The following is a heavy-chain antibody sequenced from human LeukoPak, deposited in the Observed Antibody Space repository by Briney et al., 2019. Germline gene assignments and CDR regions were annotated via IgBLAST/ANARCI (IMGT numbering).Heavy chain of an antibody. J-gene: IGHJ4*02. CDR3: ATNDILPNDY. CDR2: ISAYNGNT. V-gene: IGHV1-18*04. D-gene: IGHD2-2*01. Sequence: ASVKVSCKASGYTFTGYYMHWVRQAPGQGLEWMGWISAYNGNTNYAQKLQGRVTMTTDTSTSTAYMELRSLRSDDTAVYYCATNDILPNDYWGQGTLVTVSS. CDR1: GYTFTGYY.